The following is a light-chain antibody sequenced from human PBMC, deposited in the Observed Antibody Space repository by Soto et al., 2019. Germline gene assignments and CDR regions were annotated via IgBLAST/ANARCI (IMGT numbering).Light chain of an antibody. CDR3: SSYTSSGTLVV. CDR2: DVS. Sequence: QSALTQPASVSGSPGQSITISCTGTNSDVGGYNYVSWYQQRPNKAPKLMIYDVSSRPSGVSNRFSGSKSGNTASLTISGLQAEDEADYYCSSYTSSGTLVVFGGGTKLTVL. V-gene: IGLV2-14*01. CDR1: NSDVGGYNY. J-gene: IGLJ2*01.